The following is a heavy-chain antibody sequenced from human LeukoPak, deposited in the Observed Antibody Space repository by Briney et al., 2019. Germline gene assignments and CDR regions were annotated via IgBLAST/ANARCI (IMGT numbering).Heavy chain of an antibody. CDR1: GGTFSSYA. D-gene: IGHD3-22*01. Sequence: RRASVKVSCKASGGTFSSYAISWVRQAPGQGLEWMGGIIPIFGTANYAQKFQGRVTITADESTSTAYMELSGLRSEDTAVYYCARGLYYYDSSGYSYWGQGTLVTVSS. J-gene: IGHJ4*02. CDR3: ARGLYYYDSSGYSY. CDR2: IIPIFGTA. V-gene: IGHV1-69*01.